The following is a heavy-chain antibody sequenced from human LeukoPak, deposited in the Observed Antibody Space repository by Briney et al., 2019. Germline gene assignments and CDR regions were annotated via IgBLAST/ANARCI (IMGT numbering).Heavy chain of an antibody. CDR2: ISTYNGNT. CDR1: GYMFTTFP. J-gene: IGHJ6*02. V-gene: IGHV1-18*01. Sequence: GASVKVSCKASGYMFTTFPISWIRQAPGQGLEWVGWISTYNGNTKYPQNLQGRVTVTTDTSTNTAYMELRSLRSDDTAVYYCARDRGSPLPRRFGLDVWGQGTTVTVSS. CDR3: ARDRGSPLPRRFGLDV. D-gene: IGHD3-10*01.